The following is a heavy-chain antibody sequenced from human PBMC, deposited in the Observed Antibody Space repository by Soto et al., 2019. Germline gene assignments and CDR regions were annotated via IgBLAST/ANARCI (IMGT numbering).Heavy chain of an antibody. CDR2: IIPILGIA. D-gene: IGHD2-2*01. CDR1: GGTFSSYT. J-gene: IGHJ4*02. V-gene: IGHV1-69*04. CDR3: ARDLFPYCSSTSCYPASDY. Sequence: ASVKVSCKASGGTFSSYTISWVRQAPGQGLEWMGRIIPILGIANYAQKFQGRVTITADKSTSTAYMELSSLRSEDTAVYYCARDLFPYCSSTSCYPASDYWGQGTLVTVSS.